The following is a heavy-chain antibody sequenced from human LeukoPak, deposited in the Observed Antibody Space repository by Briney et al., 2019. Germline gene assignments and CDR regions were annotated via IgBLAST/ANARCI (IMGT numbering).Heavy chain of an antibody. CDR3: ARGLYYYGSGSYVTTYYYYGMDV. Sequence: ASVKVSCKASGYTFTGYYMHWVRQAPGQGLEWMGWINPNSGGTNYAQKFQGRVTMTRDTSISTAYMELSRLRSDDTAVCYCARGLYYYGSGSYVTTYYYYGMDVWGQGTTVTVSS. CDR2: INPNSGGT. V-gene: IGHV1-2*02. D-gene: IGHD3-10*01. J-gene: IGHJ6*02. CDR1: GYTFTGYY.